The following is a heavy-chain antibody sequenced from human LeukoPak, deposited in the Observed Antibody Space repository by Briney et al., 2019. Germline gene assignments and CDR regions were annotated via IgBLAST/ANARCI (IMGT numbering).Heavy chain of an antibody. Sequence: GASVKVSCKASGYTFTSYGISWVRQAPGQGLEWMGWISVYNGDTNYAQKLQGRVTMTTDTSTSTAYMELRSLRSDDTAVYYCARDPSSEYGDYPFDYWGQGTLVTVSS. CDR2: ISVYNGDT. V-gene: IGHV1-18*01. D-gene: IGHD4-17*01. CDR1: GYTFTSYG. CDR3: ARDPSSEYGDYPFDY. J-gene: IGHJ4*02.